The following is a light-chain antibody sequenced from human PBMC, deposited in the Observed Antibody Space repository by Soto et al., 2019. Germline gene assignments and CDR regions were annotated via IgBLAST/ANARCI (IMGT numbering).Light chain of an antibody. J-gene: IGKJ3*01. Sequence: DIVMAQSPLSLPVSPGEPASISCGSNKSLLRSNGQNYLDWYLQKPGQSPQXXIYWGSNRESGVPDRFSGSGSGTDFTLKISRVEAEDVGVYYCMQGLQITPTYGPGTKVDIK. CDR3: MQGLQITPT. V-gene: IGKV2-28*01. CDR1: KSLLRSNGQNY. CDR2: WGS.